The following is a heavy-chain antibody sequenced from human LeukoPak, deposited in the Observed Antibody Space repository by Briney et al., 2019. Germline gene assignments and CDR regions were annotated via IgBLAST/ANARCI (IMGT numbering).Heavy chain of an antibody. D-gene: IGHD3-10*01. J-gene: IGHJ4*02. CDR3: ARGHVLLWFGELDY. Sequence: ASVKVSCKASGYTFISYAMHWVRQAPGQRLEWMGWINAGNGNTKYSQKFQGRVTITRDTSASTAYMELSSLRSEDTAVYYCARGHVLLWFGELDYWGQGTLVTVSS. CDR2: INAGNGNT. V-gene: IGHV1-3*01. CDR1: GYTFISYA.